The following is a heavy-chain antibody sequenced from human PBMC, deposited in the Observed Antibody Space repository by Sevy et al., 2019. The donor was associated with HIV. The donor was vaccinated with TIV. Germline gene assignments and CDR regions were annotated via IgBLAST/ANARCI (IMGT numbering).Heavy chain of an antibody. CDR2: FDPEDGET. V-gene: IGHV1-24*01. CDR1: RYSLSEIS. CDR3: ATLDFWSDHPFYGTDV. Sequence: ASVKVSCKVSRYSLSEISMHWVRQAPGKGLEWMGGFDPEDGETIYAQRFQGRVTMTEDTSTDTAYMELRRLTSEDTAVYYCATLDFWSDHPFYGTDVWGQGTTVTVSS. D-gene: IGHD3-3*01. J-gene: IGHJ6*02.